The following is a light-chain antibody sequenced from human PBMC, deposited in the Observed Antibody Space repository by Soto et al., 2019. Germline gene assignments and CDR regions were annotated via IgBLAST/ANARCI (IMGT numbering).Light chain of an antibody. J-gene: IGKJ4*01. CDR3: QQYDYLPLT. CDR2: DAS. V-gene: IGKV1-33*01. CDR1: RDIAHY. Sequence: DIQLTQSPSSLSASVGDRITITCQASRDIAHYLSWYQQKPGKAPQLLVYDASKLQTGVPSRFSGSASGTDFTFDISSLQPEERATYYCQQYDYLPLTFGGGTKVEIK.